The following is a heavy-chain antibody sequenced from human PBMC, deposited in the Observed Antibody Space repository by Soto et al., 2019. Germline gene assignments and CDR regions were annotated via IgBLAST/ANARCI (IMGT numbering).Heavy chain of an antibody. CDR3: SRLLLRPRYYYGMDV. D-gene: IGHD1-26*01. Sequence: GESVKISCQGSGYSFTSYWISWVLQMPGKGLEWMGRIDPSDSYTIYTPSFQGHVAISADKSISTAYLQWSSLKASDTAMYYCSRLLLRPRYYYGMDVWGQGTTVTVSS. CDR2: IDPSDSYT. V-gene: IGHV5-10-1*01. CDR1: GYSFTSYW. J-gene: IGHJ6*02.